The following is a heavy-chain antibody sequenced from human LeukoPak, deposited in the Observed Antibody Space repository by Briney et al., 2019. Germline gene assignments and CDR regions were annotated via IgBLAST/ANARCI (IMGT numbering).Heavy chain of an antibody. Sequence: SETLSLTCAVYGGSFSGYYWSWICQPPGKGLEWIGEINHSGSTNYNPSLKSRVTISVDKSKNQFSLKLSSVTAADTAVYYCATIIAGDSSSWYGEDFDYWGQGTLVTVSS. V-gene: IGHV4-34*01. CDR1: GGSFSGYY. J-gene: IGHJ4*02. CDR3: ATIIAGDSSSWYGEDFDY. CDR2: INHSGST. D-gene: IGHD6-13*01.